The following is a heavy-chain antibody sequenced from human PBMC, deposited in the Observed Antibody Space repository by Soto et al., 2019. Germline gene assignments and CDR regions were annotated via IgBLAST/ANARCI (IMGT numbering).Heavy chain of an antibody. J-gene: IGHJ5*02. CDR1: GGTIGSGGDS. D-gene: IGHD2-2*01. CDR2: IYHGGST. CDR3: ARGSSTFDP. Sequence: PSETMSLTCAVSGGTIGSGGDSWTWIRQPPGKSLEWIGYIYHGGSTYYNPSLKRRVTISVDRSKNQVSLKLRSVTAADTAVYYCARGSSTFDPWGQGTLVTVSS. V-gene: IGHV4-30-2*01.